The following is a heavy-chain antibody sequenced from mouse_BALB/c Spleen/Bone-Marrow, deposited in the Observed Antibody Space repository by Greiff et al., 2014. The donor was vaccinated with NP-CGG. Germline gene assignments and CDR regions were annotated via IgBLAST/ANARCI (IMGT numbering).Heavy chain of an antibody. Sequence: EVQLQQSGPELVKPGASVKISCKTSGYTFTESTINWVKQSHGKSLEWIGGINPNNGATGYNQKFKGKATLTVDKSSSTAYLELRSLTSGDSAVYYCARGDYGPGWFAYWGQGTLVTVSA. CDR2: INPNNGAT. CDR3: ARGDYGPGWFAY. D-gene: IGHD1-1*01. CDR1: GYTFTEST. V-gene: IGHV1-18*01. J-gene: IGHJ3*01.